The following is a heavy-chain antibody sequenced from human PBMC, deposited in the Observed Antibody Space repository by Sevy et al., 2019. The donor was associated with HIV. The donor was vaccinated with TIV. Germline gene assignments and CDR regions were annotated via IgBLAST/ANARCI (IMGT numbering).Heavy chain of an antibody. CDR1: GFSFKNVW. V-gene: IGHV3-15*01. Sequence: GGSLRLSCADSGFSFKNVWMTWVRQTPGKGLEWVGHAKRKSDGGSIDYGSPVNGRFTISRDDSKDMLYLQMSSLKTEDTGVYYCATVLGAGAAGAFEIWGQGTMVTVSS. J-gene: IGHJ3*02. CDR3: ATVLGAGAAGAFEI. CDR2: AKRKSDGGSI. D-gene: IGHD1-26*01.